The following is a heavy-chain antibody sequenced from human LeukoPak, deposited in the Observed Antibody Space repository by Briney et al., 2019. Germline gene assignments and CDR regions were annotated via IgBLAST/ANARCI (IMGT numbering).Heavy chain of an antibody. CDR3: ARESVEAVAGTEMDWFDP. Sequence: GGSLRLSCAASGFTVSSNYMSWVRQAPGKGLEWVSVIYSGGSTYYADSVKGRFTISRDNSKNTLYLQMNSLRAEDTAVYYCARESVEAVAGTEMDWFDPWGQGTLVTVSS. D-gene: IGHD6-19*01. CDR1: GFTVSSNY. V-gene: IGHV3-66*01. CDR2: IYSGGST. J-gene: IGHJ5*02.